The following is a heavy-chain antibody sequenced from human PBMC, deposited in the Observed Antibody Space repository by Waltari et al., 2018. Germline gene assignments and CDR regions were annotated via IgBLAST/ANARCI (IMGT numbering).Heavy chain of an antibody. CDR2: IYYSGST. J-gene: IGHJ3*02. CDR1: GGSISSGDYY. Sequence: QVQLQESGPGLVKPSQTLSLTCTVSGGSISSGDYYWSWIRQPPGKGLEWIGYIYYSGSTYYNPSLKSRVTISVDTSKNQFSLKLSSVTAADTAVYYCAREGLAWDYYGSGSYYNAGAFDIWGQGTMATVSS. CDR3: AREGLAWDYYGSGSYYNAGAFDI. D-gene: IGHD3-10*01. V-gene: IGHV4-30-4*08.